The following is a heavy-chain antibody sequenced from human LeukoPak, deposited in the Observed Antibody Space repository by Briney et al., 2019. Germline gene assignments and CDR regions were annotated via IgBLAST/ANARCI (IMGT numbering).Heavy chain of an antibody. J-gene: IGHJ4*02. Sequence: PSETLSLTCTVSGASISNYYWSWIRQTPEKGLEWMGHIHSSGGSSYYPSLKSRLTLSIDTSRNQLSLKLPSVTAADTAVYFCARLGSYHDFWGQEALVTVSS. D-gene: IGHD1-26*01. CDR1: GASISNYY. V-gene: IGHV4-4*09. CDR3: ARLGSYHDF. CDR2: IHSSGGS.